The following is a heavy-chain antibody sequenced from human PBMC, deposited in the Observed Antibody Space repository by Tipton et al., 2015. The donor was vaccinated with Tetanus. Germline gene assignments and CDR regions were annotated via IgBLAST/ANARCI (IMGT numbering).Heavy chain of an antibody. Sequence: TLSLTCTVSGGSVSSGSYYWGWIRQAPGKGLEWIGSIYFSGRAYYNPSLKSRVTISIHTSKNQLSLRLTSVTAADTAVYYCARRGSSWYWYFDLWGRGNLVTVSS. CDR1: GGSVSSGSYY. J-gene: IGHJ2*01. CDR2: IYFSGRA. CDR3: ARRGSSWYWYFDL. V-gene: IGHV4-39*01. D-gene: IGHD6-13*01.